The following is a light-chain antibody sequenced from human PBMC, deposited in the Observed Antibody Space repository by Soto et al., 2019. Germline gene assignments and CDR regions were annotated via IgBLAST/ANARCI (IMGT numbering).Light chain of an antibody. CDR2: RDG. V-gene: IGLV1-47*01. Sequence: QSVLTQPPSASGTPGQSLTISCSGSSYNIGSHFVYWYQHLPGTAPKLLIFRDGQRPSGVPARFFGSKSGTSASLAITGLRSEDEADYYCAVWDQSLTGGVFGGGTKLTVL. CDR1: SYNIGSHF. J-gene: IGLJ3*02. CDR3: AVWDQSLTGGV.